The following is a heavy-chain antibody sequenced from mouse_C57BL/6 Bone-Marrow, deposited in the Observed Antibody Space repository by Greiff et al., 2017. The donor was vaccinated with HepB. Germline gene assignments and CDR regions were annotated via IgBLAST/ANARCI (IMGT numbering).Heavy chain of an antibody. V-gene: IGHV5-4*01. J-gene: IGHJ4*01. CDR2: ISDGGSYT. CDR3: ARDRVDY. Sequence: EVHLVESGGGLVKPGGSLKLSCAASGFTFSSYAMSWVRQTPEKRLEWVATISDGGSYTYYPDNVKGRFTISRDNAKNNLYLQMSHLKSEDTAMYYCARDRVDYWGQGTSVTVSS. D-gene: IGHD3-3*01. CDR1: GFTFSSYA.